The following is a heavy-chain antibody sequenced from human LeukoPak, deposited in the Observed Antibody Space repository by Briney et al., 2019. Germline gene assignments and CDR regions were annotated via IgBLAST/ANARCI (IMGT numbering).Heavy chain of an antibody. D-gene: IGHD3-22*01. CDR1: GGSISSYY. J-gene: IGHJ4*02. CDR2: IYYSGST. Sequence: SETLSLTCTVSGGSISSYYWSWIRQPPGKGLEWIGYIYYSGSTNYNPSLKSRVAISVDTSKNQFSLKLSSVTAADTAVYYCARAMIVEEGFAYWGQGTLVTVSS. V-gene: IGHV4-59*01. CDR3: ARAMIVEEGFAY.